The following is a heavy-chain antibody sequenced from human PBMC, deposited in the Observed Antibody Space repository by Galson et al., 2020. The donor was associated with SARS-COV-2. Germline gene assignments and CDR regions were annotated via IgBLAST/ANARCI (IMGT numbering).Heavy chain of an antibody. CDR2: ITPSGYT. CDR1: EFIIRSYD. Sequence: GGSLRLSCAASEFIIRSYDTSWVRQGPGKGLEWVSGITPSGYTYYGESVMGRFSMSRDNSKNTVYLQMSSLRAEDTAIYFCVVVNPHFVYWGQGTLVGVSS. V-gene: IGHV3-23*01. J-gene: IGHJ4*01. CDR3: VVVNPHFVY. D-gene: IGHD2-15*01.